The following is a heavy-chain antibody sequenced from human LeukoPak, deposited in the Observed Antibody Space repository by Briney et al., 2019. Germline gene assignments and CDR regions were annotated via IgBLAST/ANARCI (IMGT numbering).Heavy chain of an antibody. V-gene: IGHV3-9*01. Sequence: GGSLRLSCAASGFTFDDYAMHWVRQAPGKGLEWVSGISWNSGSIGYADSVKGRFTISRDNAKNSLYLQMNSLRAEDTALYYCAKDTGCGGDCPSLVDYYYGMDVWGQGTTVTVSS. CDR3: AKDTGCGGDCPSLVDYYYGMDV. D-gene: IGHD2-21*02. CDR2: ISWNSGSI. CDR1: GFTFDDYA. J-gene: IGHJ6*02.